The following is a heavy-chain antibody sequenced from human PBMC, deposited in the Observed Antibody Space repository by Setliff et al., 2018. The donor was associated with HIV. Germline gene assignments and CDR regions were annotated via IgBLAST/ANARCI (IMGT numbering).Heavy chain of an antibody. CDR3: AHSRMGVSGWPVFDS. J-gene: IGHJ4*02. Sequence: SGPTLVNPTPPLTLTCTFSGFSLSTGGVGLGWLRQPPGKAPECLGIIYWDDNKRYTPSLQDRLTITKDTFRHQVVLTMTNMAPVDTGTYYCAHSRMGVSGWPVFDSWGQGTLVTVSS. V-gene: IGHV2-5*02. CDR2: IYWDDNK. D-gene: IGHD3-16*01. CDR1: GFSLSTGGVG.